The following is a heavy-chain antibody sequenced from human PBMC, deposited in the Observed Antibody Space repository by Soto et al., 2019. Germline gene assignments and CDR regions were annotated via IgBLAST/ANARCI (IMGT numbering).Heavy chain of an antibody. V-gene: IGHV4-34*01. CDR2: INHSGST. Sequence: PSETLSLTCAVYGGSFSGYYWSWIRQPPGKGLEWIGEINHSGSTNYNPSLKSRVTISVDTSKNQFSLKLSSVTAADTAVYYCARVGSRYYYYYGMDVWGQGTTVTVSS. CDR3: ARVGSRYYYYYGMDV. CDR1: GGSFSGYY. D-gene: IGHD2-2*01. J-gene: IGHJ6*02.